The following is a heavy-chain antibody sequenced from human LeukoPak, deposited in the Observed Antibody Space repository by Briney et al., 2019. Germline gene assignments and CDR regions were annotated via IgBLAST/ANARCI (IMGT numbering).Heavy chain of an antibody. CDR2: ICYSGST. V-gene: IGHV4-59*01. CDR1: GGSISSYY. CDR3: ARGIAAAGSGQYYFDY. J-gene: IGHJ4*02. Sequence: SETLSLTCTVSGGSISSYYWSWIRQPPGKGLEWIGYICYSGSTNYNPSLKSRVTISVDTSKNQFSLKLSSVTAADTAVYYCARGIAAAGSGQYYFDYWGQGTLVTVSS. D-gene: IGHD6-13*01.